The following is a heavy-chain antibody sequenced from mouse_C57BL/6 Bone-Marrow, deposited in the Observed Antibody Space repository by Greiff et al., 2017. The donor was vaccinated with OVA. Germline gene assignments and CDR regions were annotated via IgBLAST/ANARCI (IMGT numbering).Heavy chain of an antibody. CDR2: INPSTGGT. CDR1: GYSFTGYY. CDR3: ARHYHYAMDY. Sequence: VQLQQSGPELVKPGASVKISCKASGYSFTGYYMNWVKQSPEKSLEWIGEINPSTGGTTYNQKFKAKATLTVDTSSRTAYMQLKSLTSEDSAVYYCARHYHYAMDYWGQGTSVTVSS. D-gene: IGHD5-5*01. J-gene: IGHJ4*01. V-gene: IGHV1-42*01.